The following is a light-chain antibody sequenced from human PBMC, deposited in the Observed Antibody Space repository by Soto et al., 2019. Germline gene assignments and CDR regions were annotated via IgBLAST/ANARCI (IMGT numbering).Light chain of an antibody. V-gene: IGLV2-14*01. CDR3: SSYTSSSTLVG. J-gene: IGLJ2*01. CDR2: DVS. Sequence: QSVLTQPASVSGSPGQSITISCTGTSSDVGGYNYVSWYQQHPGKAPKLMIYDVSNRPSGVSNRFSGSKSGHTASLTISGLQAEDEADYYCSSYTSSSTLVGFGGGTKVTVL. CDR1: SSDVGGYNY.